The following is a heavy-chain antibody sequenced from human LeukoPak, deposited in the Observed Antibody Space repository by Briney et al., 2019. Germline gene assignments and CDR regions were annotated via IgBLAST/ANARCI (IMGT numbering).Heavy chain of an antibody. Sequence: ASVKVSCKASGYTFTAYYIHWVRQAPGQGLEWMGWINPNNGDTQYAQQFQGRVTMTRDTSISTAYTELSRLTSDETALHYCARDLGCSSTSCSSQAFDIWGQGTMVTVSS. D-gene: IGHD2-2*01. J-gene: IGHJ3*02. CDR1: GYTFTAYY. V-gene: IGHV1-2*02. CDR2: INPNNGDT. CDR3: ARDLGCSSTSCSSQAFDI.